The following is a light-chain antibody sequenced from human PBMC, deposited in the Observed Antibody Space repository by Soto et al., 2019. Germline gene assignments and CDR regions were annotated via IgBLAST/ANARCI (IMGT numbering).Light chain of an antibody. CDR3: QQYGSSPLT. V-gene: IGKV3-20*01. J-gene: IGKJ4*01. CDR2: GAS. Sequence: EIVLTQSPGPLSLSPGDRATLSCRASQSVISDYLAWYQQKPGQAPRLLIYGASGRATGIPDRFSGSGSGTXCTLTISRLGPEDFAVHYCQQYGSSPLTFGGGTKVDIK. CDR1: QSVISDY.